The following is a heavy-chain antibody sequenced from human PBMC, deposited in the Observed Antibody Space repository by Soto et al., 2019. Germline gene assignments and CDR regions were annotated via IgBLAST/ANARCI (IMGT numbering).Heavy chain of an antibody. D-gene: IGHD2-2*01. J-gene: IGHJ6*02. V-gene: IGHV1-2*04. Sequence: ASVKVSCKASGYTFTGYYMHWVRQAPGQGLEWMGWINPNSGGTNYAQKFQGWVTMTRDTSISTAYMELSRLRSGDTAVYYCARDLLASGCYPPRYYYGMDVWGQGTTVTVSS. CDR2: INPNSGGT. CDR3: ARDLLASGCYPPRYYYGMDV. CDR1: GYTFTGYY.